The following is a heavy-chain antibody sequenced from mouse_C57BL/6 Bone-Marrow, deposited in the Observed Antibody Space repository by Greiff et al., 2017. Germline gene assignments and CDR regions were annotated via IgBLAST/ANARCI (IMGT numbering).Heavy chain of an antibody. J-gene: IGHJ3*01. D-gene: IGHD1-1*01. CDR2: IWGDGST. V-gene: IGHV2-3*01. Sequence: VKLVESGPGLVAPSQSLSITCTVSGFSLTSYGVSWVRQPPGKGLEWLGVIWGDGSTNYHSALISRLSISKDHSKSQVFLKLNSLQTDDTATYYCAAPRSIYYYGSSDPFAYWGQGTLVTVSA. CDR3: AAPRSIYYYGSSDPFAY. CDR1: GFSLTSYG.